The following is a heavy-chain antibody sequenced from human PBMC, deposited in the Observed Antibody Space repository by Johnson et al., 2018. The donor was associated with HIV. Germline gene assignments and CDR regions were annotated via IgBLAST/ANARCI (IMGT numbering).Heavy chain of an antibody. J-gene: IGHJ3*02. V-gene: IGHV3-33*03. D-gene: IGHD3-3*01. CDR3: AKSPRFTIFGSDAFDI. CDR1: GFTFSSYG. Sequence: QMQLVESGGGVVQPGTSLRLSCAASGFTFSSYGIHWVRQAPGKGLEWVAFIWHDGRDVYYADSVKGRFTVSRDNSKNAVYLQMNSLGAGDTALYYCAKSPRFTIFGSDAFDIWGQGTMVTVSS. CDR2: IWHDGRDV.